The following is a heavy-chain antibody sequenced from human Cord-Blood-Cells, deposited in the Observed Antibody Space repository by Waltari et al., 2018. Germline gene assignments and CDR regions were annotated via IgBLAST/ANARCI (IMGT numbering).Heavy chain of an antibody. CDR2: IYYSGST. Sequence: QLQLQESGPGLVKPSETLSLTCTVSGGSISSSSYYWGWIRQPPGKGLEWIGSIYYSGSTYYNPSLKRRVTISVDTSKNQFSLKLSSVTAADTAVYYCARLNIAADAFDIWGQGTMVTVSS. D-gene: IGHD6-13*01. V-gene: IGHV4-39*01. CDR1: GGSISSSSYY. J-gene: IGHJ3*02. CDR3: ARLNIAADAFDI.